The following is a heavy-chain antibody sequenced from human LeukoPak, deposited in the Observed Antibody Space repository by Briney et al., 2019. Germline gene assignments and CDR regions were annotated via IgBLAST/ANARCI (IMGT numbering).Heavy chain of an antibody. CDR3: ARGYYDLIGDAFDI. D-gene: IGHD3-22*01. CDR2: INHTGST. Sequence: SETLSLTCAVYGGSFSAYYWSWIRQPPGKGLEWIGEINHTGSTSYNPSLKSRVTISVDTSKNQFSLKLSSVTAADTAVYYCARGYYDLIGDAFDIWGQGTMVTVSS. V-gene: IGHV4-34*01. CDR1: GGSFSAYY. J-gene: IGHJ3*02.